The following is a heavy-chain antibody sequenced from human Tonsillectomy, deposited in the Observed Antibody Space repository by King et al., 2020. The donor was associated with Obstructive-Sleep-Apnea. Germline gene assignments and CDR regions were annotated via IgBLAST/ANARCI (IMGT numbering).Heavy chain of an antibody. J-gene: IGHJ4*02. Sequence: VQLVESGGGLGQPGGSLRVSCVASGFNFGEYGMHWVRQVPGKGLEWVAGINWNSANTGYAGSVEGRFTISRDNATNSLYLQMNSILREDTALYPCVSAPAYDYFRGSYRSNYYFDKWGQGTLVTVSS. CDR3: VSAPAYDYFRGSYRSNYYFDK. D-gene: IGHD3-16*02. CDR1: GFNFGEYG. CDR2: INWNSANT. V-gene: IGHV3-9*01.